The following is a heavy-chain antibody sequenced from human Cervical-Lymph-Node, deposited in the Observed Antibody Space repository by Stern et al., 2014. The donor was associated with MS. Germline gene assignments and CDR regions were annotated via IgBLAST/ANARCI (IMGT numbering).Heavy chain of an antibody. CDR3: ATDVVRDLTPPA. CDR1: GDSFNTHS. Sequence: VHLVESGAEVKKPGSSVKVSCKASGDSFNTHSFCWVRQAPGQGLEWMGGIIPIFATANYAQKFQGRVTFTADESTSTVYMELTSLRSEDTAIYYCATDVVRDLTPPAWGQGTLVTVSS. V-gene: IGHV1-69*01. J-gene: IGHJ5*02. CDR2: IIPIFATA. D-gene: IGHD2-15*01.